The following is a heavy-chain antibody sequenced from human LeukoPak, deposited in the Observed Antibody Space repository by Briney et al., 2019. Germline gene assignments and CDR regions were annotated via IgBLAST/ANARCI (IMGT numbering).Heavy chain of an antibody. CDR1: GGSISSGGYY. CDR3: ARVEIRGSIDY. Sequence: PSETLSPTCTVSGGSISSGGYYWSWIRQHPGKGLEWIGYIYYSGSTYYNPSLKSRVTISVDTSKNQFSLKLSSVTAADTAVYYCARVEIRGSIDYWGQGTLVTVST. J-gene: IGHJ4*02. CDR2: IYYSGST. D-gene: IGHD5-12*01. V-gene: IGHV4-31*03.